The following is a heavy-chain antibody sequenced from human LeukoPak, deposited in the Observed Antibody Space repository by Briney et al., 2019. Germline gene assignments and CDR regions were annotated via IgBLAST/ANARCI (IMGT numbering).Heavy chain of an antibody. V-gene: IGHV1-2*02. CDR1: GYTFTGYY. D-gene: IGHD3-3*01. CDR2: INPNSGGT. J-gene: IGHJ3*02. CDR3: ARVAGYYDFWSGYYPSVGAFDI. Sequence: ASVKVSCKASGYTFTGYYMHWVRQAPGQGLEWMGWINPNSGGTNYAQKFQGRVTMTRDTSISTAYMELSRLRSDDTAVYYCARVAGYYDFWSGYYPSVGAFDIWGQGTMVTVSS.